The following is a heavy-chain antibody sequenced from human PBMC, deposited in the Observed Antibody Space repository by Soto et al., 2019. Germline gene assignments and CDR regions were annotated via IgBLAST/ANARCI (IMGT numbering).Heavy chain of an antibody. CDR1: GGSINSSSYF. D-gene: IGHD6-19*01. V-gene: IGHV4-39*01. J-gene: IGHJ5*02. Sequence: SETLSLTCSVSGGSINSSSYFWGWVRQPPGKGLEWIGSIYYSGSTYYNPSLRSRVTISVGTSKNQFSLKLSSVTAADTAVFYCARHYSSGSRNWFDPWGQGTLVTVSS. CDR2: IYYSGST. CDR3: ARHYSSGSRNWFDP.